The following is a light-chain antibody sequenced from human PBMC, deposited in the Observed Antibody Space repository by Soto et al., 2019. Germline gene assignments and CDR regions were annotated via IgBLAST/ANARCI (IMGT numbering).Light chain of an antibody. CDR3: QQYNEWPFT. V-gene: IGKV3-15*01. J-gene: IGKJ3*01. CDR2: GAS. CDR1: QSISSTY. Sequence: EVVMTQSPATLSVSPGERATLSCRASQSISSTYLTWYHQRPGQAPRLLIFGASTRATGIPARFSGSGSGTEFILTVSRLQSEDFAVYYCQQYNEWPFTFGPGTKVDIK.